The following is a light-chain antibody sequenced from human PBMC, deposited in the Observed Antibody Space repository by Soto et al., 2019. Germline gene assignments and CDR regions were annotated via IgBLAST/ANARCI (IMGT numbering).Light chain of an antibody. Sequence: EKGLTQSPGTLSLSPGERATLSCRASQSVSNNYLAWYQQKPGQAPRLLIYGASNRATGIPDRFSGSGSGTDFTLTISRLEPEDFAVYYCQQYGSSGTFGQGTKV. V-gene: IGKV3-20*01. CDR2: GAS. CDR1: QSVSNNY. J-gene: IGKJ1*01. CDR3: QQYGSSGT.